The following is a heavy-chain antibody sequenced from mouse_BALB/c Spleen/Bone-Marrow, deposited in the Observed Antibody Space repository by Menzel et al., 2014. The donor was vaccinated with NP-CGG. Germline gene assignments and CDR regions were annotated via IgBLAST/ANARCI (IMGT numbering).Heavy chain of an antibody. D-gene: IGHD2-3*01. CDR3: AREGWLLRFEY. CDR1: GYTFTAYV. J-gene: IGHJ2*01. V-gene: IGHV1-14*01. CDR2: INPYNDGT. Sequence: GPELIKPGASVKMSCKASGYTFTAYVMHWVKQKPGQGLEWIGYINPYNDGTNYNEKFKGKATLTSDKSSSTAYMELSSLTSEDSAVYYCAREGWLLRFEYWGQGTTLTVSS.